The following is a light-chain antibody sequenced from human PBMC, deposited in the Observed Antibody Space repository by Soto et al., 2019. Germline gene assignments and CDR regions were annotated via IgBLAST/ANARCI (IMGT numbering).Light chain of an antibody. CDR1: QSVSSH. J-gene: IGKJ5*01. V-gene: IGKV3-11*01. CDR3: QQRSNWVT. CDR2: DAS. Sequence: EIVLTQSPATLSLSPGERATLSCRASQSVSSHLAWYQQKPGQAPRLLIYDASNRATGIPARFSGSGSETDFTLTISSLEPEDFAVYYCQQRSNWVTFGQGTRLEIK.